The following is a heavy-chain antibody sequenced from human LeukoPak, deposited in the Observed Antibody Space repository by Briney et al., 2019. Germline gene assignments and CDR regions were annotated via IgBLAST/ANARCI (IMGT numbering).Heavy chain of an antibody. V-gene: IGHV1-18*01. Sequence: ASVKVSCKASGYTFTSYGISGVRQAPGQGLEWMGWISAYNDNKNYAQKLQGRVTMTTDTSTSTAYMELRSLRSDDTAVYYCAGDSWYYYDSSGSNPYFDYWGQGTLVTVSS. D-gene: IGHD3-22*01. CDR2: ISAYNDNK. CDR3: AGDSWYYYDSSGSNPYFDY. J-gene: IGHJ4*02. CDR1: GYTFTSYG.